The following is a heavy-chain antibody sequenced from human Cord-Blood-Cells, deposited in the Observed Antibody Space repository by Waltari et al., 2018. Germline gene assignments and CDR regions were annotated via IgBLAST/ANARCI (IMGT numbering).Heavy chain of an antibody. Sequence: EVQLVESGGGLVQPGGSLRLSCAASGFTFSSSWMHWVRQAPGKGLVWVSRINSNGSSTSYADSVKGRFTISRDNAKNTLYLQMNSLRAEDTAVYYCARWAKYYYGSGREEGYGMDVWGQGTTVTVSS. CDR1: GFTFSSSW. V-gene: IGHV3-74*01. D-gene: IGHD3-10*01. J-gene: IGHJ6*02. CDR2: INSNGSST. CDR3: ARWAKYYYGSGREEGYGMDV.